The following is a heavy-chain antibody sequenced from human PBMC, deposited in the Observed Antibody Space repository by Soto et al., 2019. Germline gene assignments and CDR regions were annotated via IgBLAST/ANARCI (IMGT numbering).Heavy chain of an antibody. J-gene: IGHJ4*02. D-gene: IGHD6-13*01. CDR1: GGSISSSSYY. Sequence: SETLSLTCTVSGGSISSSSYYWGWIRQPPGKGLEWIGSIYYSGSTYYNPSLKSRVTISVDTSKNQFSLKLNSVTAADTALYYCARGGARNSSSWYSGFDYWGQGTLVTVSS. CDR3: ARGGARNSSSWYSGFDY. V-gene: IGHV4-39*01. CDR2: IYYSGST.